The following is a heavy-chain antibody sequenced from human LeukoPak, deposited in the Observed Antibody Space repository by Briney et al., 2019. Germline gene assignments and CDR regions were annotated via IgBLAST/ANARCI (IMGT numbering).Heavy chain of an antibody. D-gene: IGHD3-22*01. V-gene: IGHV3-23*01. Sequence: GGSLRLSCAASGFTLSSYAMSWVRQAPGKGLEWVSAISGSGGSTYYADSVKGRFTISRDNSKNTLYLQMNSLRAEDTAVYYCAKDGRDSSGYRFDYWGQGTLVTVSS. CDR1: GFTLSSYA. J-gene: IGHJ4*02. CDR3: AKDGRDSSGYRFDY. CDR2: ISGSGGST.